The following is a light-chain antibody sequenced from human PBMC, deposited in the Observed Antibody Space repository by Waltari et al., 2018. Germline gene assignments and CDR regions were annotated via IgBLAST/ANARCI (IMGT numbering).Light chain of an antibody. CDR3: SSRDSTGNQVI. CDR1: SLRRYD. J-gene: IGLJ2*01. V-gene: IGLV3-19*01. CDR2: GKD. Sequence: SSELTQDPAVSVALGQTVRITCQGDSLRRYDANWFHQKPGQAPVLVMHGKDYRPSGIPDRFSGSTSGDTVSLTITGAQAEDEGDYYCSSRDSTGNQVIFGGGTKLTVV.